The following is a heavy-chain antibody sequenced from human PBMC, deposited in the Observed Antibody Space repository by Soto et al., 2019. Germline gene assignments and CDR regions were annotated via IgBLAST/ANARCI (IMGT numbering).Heavy chain of an antibody. Sequence: SETLSLTYTVSCGSVNSGDYYWSWIRQPPGKGLEWIGYIYYSGSTSYNPSLKSRLSISVDTSKNQFSLKLSSVTAADTAVYYCARGRIVVAGLFDYWGQGTLVTVS. V-gene: IGHV4-30-4*01. CDR1: CGSVNSGDYY. CDR2: IYYSGST. J-gene: IGHJ4*02. D-gene: IGHD6-19*01. CDR3: ARGRIVVAGLFDY.